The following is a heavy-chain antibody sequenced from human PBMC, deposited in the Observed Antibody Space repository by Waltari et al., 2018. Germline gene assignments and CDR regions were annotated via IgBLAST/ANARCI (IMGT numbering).Heavy chain of an antibody. V-gene: IGHV5-51*03. CDR2: IYPGDSDT. Sequence: EVQLVQSGAEVKKPGESLKISCKGSGYSFTSYWIGWVRQMPGKGLEWMGIIYPGDSDTRYSPSFQGQVTISADESISTAYLQWSSLKASDTAMYYCARSSEPYCSGGSCYLDYWGQGTLVTVSS. CDR1: GYSFTSYW. D-gene: IGHD2-15*01. J-gene: IGHJ4*02. CDR3: ARSSEPYCSGGSCYLDY.